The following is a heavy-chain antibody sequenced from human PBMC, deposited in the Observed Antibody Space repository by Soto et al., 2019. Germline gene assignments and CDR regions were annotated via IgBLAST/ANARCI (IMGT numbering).Heavy chain of an antibody. CDR2: ISGSGSSP. V-gene: IGHV3-23*01. CDR3: AKAREGWDWNDRAGWFDP. CDR1: GFSFGNYA. D-gene: IGHD1-1*01. J-gene: IGHJ5*02. Sequence: GGSLRLSCAASGFSFGNYAMNWVRLAPGEGLEWVSGISGSGSSPYYADSVKGRFTISRDNPKSTLYLQMNSLRVEDTAVYYCAKAREGWDWNDRAGWFDPWGQGTLVTVSS.